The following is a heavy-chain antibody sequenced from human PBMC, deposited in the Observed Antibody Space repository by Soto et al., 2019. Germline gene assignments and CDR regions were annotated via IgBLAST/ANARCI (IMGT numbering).Heavy chain of an antibody. CDR1: GFTVSSNY. V-gene: IGHV3-53*01. J-gene: IGHJ4*02. CDR2: IYSGGST. CDR3: ATGGYSGYDSKTDY. D-gene: IGHD5-12*01. Sequence: GGSLRLSCAASGFTVSSNYMSWVRQAPGKGLEWVSVIYSGGSTYYADSVKGRFTISRDNSKNTLYLQMNSLRAEDTAVYYCATGGYSGYDSKTDYWGQGTLVTVSS.